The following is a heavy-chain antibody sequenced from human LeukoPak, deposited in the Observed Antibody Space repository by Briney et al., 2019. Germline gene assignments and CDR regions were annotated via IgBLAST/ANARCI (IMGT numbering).Heavy chain of an antibody. CDR2: INPNSGGT. Sequence: ASVKVSCKASGYTFTGYYMHWVRQAPGQGLEWMGRINPNSGGTNYAQKFQGRVTMTRDTSISTAYMELSRLRSDDMAVYYCARSRYTAMVSFDYWGQGTLVTVSS. CDR3: ARSRYTAMVSFDY. J-gene: IGHJ4*02. CDR1: GYTFTGYY. D-gene: IGHD5-18*01. V-gene: IGHV1-2*06.